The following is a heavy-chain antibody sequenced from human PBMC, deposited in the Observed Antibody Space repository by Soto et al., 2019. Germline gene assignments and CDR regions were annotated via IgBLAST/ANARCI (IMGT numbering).Heavy chain of an antibody. D-gene: IGHD6-13*01. CDR3: ARDGYVPSNDYYYYYGMDV. Sequence: GASVKVSCKASGYTFTSYGISWVRQAPGQGLEWMGWISAYNGNTNYAQKLQGRVTMTTDTSTSTAYMELRSLRSDDTAVYYCARDGYVPSNDYYYYYGMDVWGQGTTVTVSS. V-gene: IGHV1-18*01. CDR1: GYTFTSYG. J-gene: IGHJ6*02. CDR2: ISAYNGNT.